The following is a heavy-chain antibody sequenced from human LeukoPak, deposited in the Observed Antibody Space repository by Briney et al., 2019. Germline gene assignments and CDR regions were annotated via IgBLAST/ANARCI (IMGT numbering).Heavy chain of an antibody. J-gene: IGHJ3*02. Sequence: PSETLSLTCTVSGGSVTSSYWSWIRQSPGRELEWIGYIYHTGNTNYNPSLESRVTISVDTSKNQFSLKLTSVTAADTAVYYCARGFYATRGYSNAFDMWCQRTMVTVSS. D-gene: IGHD3-22*01. CDR3: ARGFYATRGYSNAFDM. CDR1: GGSVTSSY. V-gene: IGHV4-59*02. CDR2: IYHTGNT.